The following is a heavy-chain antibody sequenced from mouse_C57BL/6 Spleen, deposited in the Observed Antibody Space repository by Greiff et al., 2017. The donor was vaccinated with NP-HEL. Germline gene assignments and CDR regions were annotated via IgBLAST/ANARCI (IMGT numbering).Heavy chain of an antibody. V-gene: IGHV1-82*01. D-gene: IGHD2-5*01. J-gene: IGHJ4*01. CDR1: GYAFSSSW. CDR2: IYPGDGDT. CDR3: ARSYYSNYGGAMDY. Sequence: QVQLQQSGPELVKPGASVKISCKASGYAFSSSWMNWVKQRPGTGLEWIGRIYPGDGDTNYNGKFKGKATLTADKSSSTAYMQLSSLTSEDSAVYFCARSYYSNYGGAMDYWGQGTSVTVSS.